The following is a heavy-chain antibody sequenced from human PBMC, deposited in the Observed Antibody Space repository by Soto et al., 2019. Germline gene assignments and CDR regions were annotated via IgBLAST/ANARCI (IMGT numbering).Heavy chain of an antibody. J-gene: IGHJ4*02. D-gene: IGHD2-21*01. CDR2: IKSKTDGGTT. CDR3: TTRCGGDCPLLTRLDY. Sequence: EVQLVESGGGLVKPGGSLRLSCAASGFTFSNAWMRWVRQAPGKGLEWVGRIKSKTDGGTTDYAAPVKGRFTISRDDSKNTLYLQMNSLKTEDTAVYYCTTRCGGDCPLLTRLDYWGQGTLVTVSS. V-gene: IGHV3-15*01. CDR1: GFTFSNAW.